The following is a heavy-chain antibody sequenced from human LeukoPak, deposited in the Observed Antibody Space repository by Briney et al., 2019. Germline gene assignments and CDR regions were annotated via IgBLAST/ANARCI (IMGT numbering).Heavy chain of an antibody. CDR1: GFTFSSYA. J-gene: IGHJ6*03. D-gene: IGHD1-1*01. Sequence: GGSLRLSCAASGFTFSSYAMSWVRQAPGKGLEWVSAISGSGGSTYYADSVKGRSTISRDNSKNTLYLQMNSLRAEDTAVYYCAKRGYPYYYMDVWGKGTTVTVSS. CDR2: ISGSGGST. V-gene: IGHV3-23*01. CDR3: AKRGYPYYYMDV.